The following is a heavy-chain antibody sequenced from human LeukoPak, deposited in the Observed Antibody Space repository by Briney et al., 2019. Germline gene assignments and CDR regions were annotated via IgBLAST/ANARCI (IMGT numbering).Heavy chain of an antibody. CDR3: ARGGEWLAHYYYYYYMDV. D-gene: IGHD3-3*01. CDR1: GGSISSGDYY. CDR2: IYHRGSP. J-gene: IGHJ6*03. V-gene: IGHV4-30-4*01. Sequence: SQTLSLTCTVSGGSISSGDYYWSWVRQPPGRGLEWIGEIYHRGSPNYNPSLKSRVTMSVDKSKNQFSLKLSSVTAADTAVYYCARGGEWLAHYYYYYYMDVWGKGTTVTVSS.